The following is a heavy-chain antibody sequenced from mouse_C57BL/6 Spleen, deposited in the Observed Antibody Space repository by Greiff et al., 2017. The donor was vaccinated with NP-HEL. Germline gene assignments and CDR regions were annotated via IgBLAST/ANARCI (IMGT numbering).Heavy chain of an antibody. D-gene: IGHD1-1*01. Sequence: QVQLQQPGAELVRPGSSVKLSCKASGYTFTSYWMHWVKQRPIQGLEWIGNIDPSDSETHYNQKFKDKATLPVDKSSSTAYMQLSRLTSEESAVYDGERGGLYYDSSSWLAYWGQGTLVTVSA. J-gene: IGHJ3*01. CDR1: GYTFTSYW. V-gene: IGHV1-52*01. CDR3: ERGGLYYDSSSWLAY. CDR2: IDPSDSET.